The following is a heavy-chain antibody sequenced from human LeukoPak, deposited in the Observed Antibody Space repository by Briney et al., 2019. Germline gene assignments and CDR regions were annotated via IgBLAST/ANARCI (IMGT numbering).Heavy chain of an antibody. V-gene: IGHV1-18*01. D-gene: IGHD4-11*01. CDR2: ISTSKGDT. CDR3: ARDWPTVITDY. J-gene: IGHJ4*02. CDR1: GYTFTTHG. Sequence: GASVKVSCKTSGYTFTTHGISWVRQAPGQSLEWMGWISTSKGDTNYAQKFKGRLTMTTDRSTSTAYMELRSLSSDDTAVYYCARDWPTVITDYWGQGTLVTVSS.